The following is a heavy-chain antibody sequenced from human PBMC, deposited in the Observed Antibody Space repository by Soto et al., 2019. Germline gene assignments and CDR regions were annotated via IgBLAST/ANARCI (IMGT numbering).Heavy chain of an antibody. D-gene: IGHD3-10*01. CDR2: IIPIFGTT. CDR1: GGTFSSYA. CDR3: SRVDPGETSPFDH. V-gene: IGHV1-69*05. J-gene: IGHJ4*02. Sequence: ASVKVSCKASGGTFSSYAISWVRQAPGQGLEWMGGIIPIFGTTKFAQSFQGRVTMTRDASTSTVYMEVSSLRSEDTAVYYCSRVDPGETSPFDHWGQGTLVTVSS.